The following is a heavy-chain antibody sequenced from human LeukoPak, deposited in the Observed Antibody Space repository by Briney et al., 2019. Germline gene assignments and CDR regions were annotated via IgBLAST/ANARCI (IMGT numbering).Heavy chain of an antibody. CDR2: IYYSGST. CDR3: ARADNHNFGSGSHLGFDY. D-gene: IGHD3-10*01. J-gene: IGHJ4*02. CDR1: GGSINSNSYY. Sequence: TSETLSLTCTVSGGSINSNSYYWGWIRQPPGKGLEWIGSIYYSGSTYDNPSLKSRVTMSVDTPKNQFSLKLNSVTAADSAVYYCARADNHNFGSGSHLGFDYWGQGTLVTVSS. V-gene: IGHV4-39*01.